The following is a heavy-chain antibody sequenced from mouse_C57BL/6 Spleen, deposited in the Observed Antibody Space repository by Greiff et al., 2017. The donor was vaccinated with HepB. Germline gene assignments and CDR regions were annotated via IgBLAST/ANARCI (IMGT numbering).Heavy chain of an antibody. Sequence: QVQLQQPGTELVKPGASVKLSCKASGYTFTSYWMHWVKQRPGQGLEWIGNINPSNGGTNYNEKFKSKATLTVDKSSSTAYMQLSSLTSADSAVYYCARTSYSNYPYYAMDYWGQGTSVTVSS. V-gene: IGHV1-53*01. CDR3: ARTSYSNYPYYAMDY. J-gene: IGHJ4*01. CDR1: GYTFTSYW. CDR2: INPSNGGT. D-gene: IGHD2-5*01.